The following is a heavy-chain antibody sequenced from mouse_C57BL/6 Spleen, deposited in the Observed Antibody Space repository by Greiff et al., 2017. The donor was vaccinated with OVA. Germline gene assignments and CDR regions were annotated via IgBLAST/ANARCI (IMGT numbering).Heavy chain of an antibody. CDR1: GYSITSGYY. J-gene: IGHJ1*03. D-gene: IGHD4-1*02. CDR2: ISYDGSN. Sequence: ESGPGLVKPSQSLSLTCSVTGYSITSGYYWNWIRQFPGNKLEWMGYISYDGSNNYNPSLKNRISITRDTSKNQFFLKLNYVTTEDTATYYCASQLGRGYFDVWGTGTTVTVSS. CDR3: ASQLGRGYFDV. V-gene: IGHV3-6*01.